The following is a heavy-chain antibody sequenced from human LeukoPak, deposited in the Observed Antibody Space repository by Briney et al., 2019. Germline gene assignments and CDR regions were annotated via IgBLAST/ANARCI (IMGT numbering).Heavy chain of an antibody. CDR3: ARAGFSLITFGGVIAKQDY. D-gene: IGHD3-16*02. CDR1: GYTFTGYY. J-gene: IGHJ4*02. Sequence: GASVKVSCKASGYTFTGYYMHWVRQAPGQGLEWMGWINPNSGGTNYAQKFQGRVTMTRDTSISTAYMELSRLRSDDTAVYYCARAGFSLITFGGVIAKQDYWGQGTLVTVSS. V-gene: IGHV1-2*02. CDR2: INPNSGGT.